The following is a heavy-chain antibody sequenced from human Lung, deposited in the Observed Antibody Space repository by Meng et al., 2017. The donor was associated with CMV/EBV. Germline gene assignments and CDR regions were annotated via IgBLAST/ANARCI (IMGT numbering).Heavy chain of an antibody. J-gene: IGHJ6*02. V-gene: IGHV4-39*07. D-gene: IGHD1-1*01. CDR1: GGSISSNAYY. CDR3: ARDPRLNGMGV. CDR2: IYFLGSS. Sequence: LXCTVSGGSISSNAYYWGWIRQPPGKGLEWIASIYFLGSSYYNPSLKRRVTISVDTSKNQFSLKLNSVTAADTAVYYCARDPRLNGMGVWGQGTTVTVSS.